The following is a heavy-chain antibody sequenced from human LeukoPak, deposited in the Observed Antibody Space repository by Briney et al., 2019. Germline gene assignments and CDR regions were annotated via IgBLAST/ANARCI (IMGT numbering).Heavy chain of an antibody. CDR2: INPSGGST. V-gene: IGHV1-46*01. CDR3: ARDLGDSRRFDP. J-gene: IGHJ5*02. D-gene: IGHD3-16*01. CDR1: GYTFTSSY. Sequence: GASVKVSCKASGYTFTSSYMHWVRQAPGQGLEWMGIINPSGGSTSYAQKFQGRVTMTRDMSTSTVYMELSSLRSEDTAVYYCARDLGDSRRFDPWGQGTLVTVSS.